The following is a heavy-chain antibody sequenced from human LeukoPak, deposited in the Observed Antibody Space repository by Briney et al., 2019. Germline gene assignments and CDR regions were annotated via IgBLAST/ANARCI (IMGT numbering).Heavy chain of an antibody. Sequence: GGSLRLSCAASGFTFSSYGMHWVRQAPGKGLEWVAVISYDGSNKYYADSVKGRFTISRDNSKNTLYLQMNSLRAEDAAVYYCAKDSTFPQGWFDPWGQGALVTVSS. CDR3: AKDSTFPQGWFDP. CDR1: GFTFSSYG. CDR2: ISYDGSNK. J-gene: IGHJ5*02. V-gene: IGHV3-30*18. D-gene: IGHD2-21*01.